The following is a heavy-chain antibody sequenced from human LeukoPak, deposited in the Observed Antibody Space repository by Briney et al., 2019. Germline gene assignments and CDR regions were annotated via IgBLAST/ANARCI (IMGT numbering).Heavy chain of an antibody. D-gene: IGHD4-17*01. J-gene: IGHJ5*02. CDR2: IYYSGST. Sequence: SETLSLTCTVSGGSISSHYWSWIRQPPGKGLEWIGYIYYSGSTNYNPSLKSRVTISVDTSKNQFSPKLSSVTAADTAVYYCARDRRLLDPWGQGTLVTVSS. V-gene: IGHV4-59*11. CDR3: ARDRRLLDP. CDR1: GGSISSHY.